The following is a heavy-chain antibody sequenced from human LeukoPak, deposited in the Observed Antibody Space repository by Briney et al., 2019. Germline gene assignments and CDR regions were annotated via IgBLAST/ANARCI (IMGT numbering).Heavy chain of an antibody. CDR1: GGSISSYY. CDR3: AGATSVVVGRAFDI. CDR2: IYYSGST. J-gene: IGHJ3*02. D-gene: IGHD2-15*01. Sequence: SETLSLTCTVSGGSISSYYWSWIRQPPGKGLEWIGYIYYSGSTNYTPSLKSRVTISVDTSKNQFSLKLSSVTAADTAVYYCAGATSVVVGRAFDIWGQGTMVTVSS. V-gene: IGHV4-59*01.